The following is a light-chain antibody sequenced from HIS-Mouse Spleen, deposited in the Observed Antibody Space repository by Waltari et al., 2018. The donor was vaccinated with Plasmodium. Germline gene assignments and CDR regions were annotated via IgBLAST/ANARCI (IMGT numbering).Light chain of an antibody. CDR2: EDS. CDR3: YSTDSSGNHRV. CDR1: AFPKKY. V-gene: IGLV3-10*01. J-gene: IGLJ3*02. Sequence: SYQLTQPPSVSVSPGQTARNTCPGHAFPKKYTYWYQQKSGQAPVLVIYEDSKRPSGIPERFSGSSSGTMATLTISGAQVEDEADYYCYSTDSSGNHRVFGGGTKLTVL.